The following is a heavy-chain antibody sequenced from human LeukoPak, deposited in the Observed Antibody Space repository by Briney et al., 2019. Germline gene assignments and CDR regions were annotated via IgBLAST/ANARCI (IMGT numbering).Heavy chain of an antibody. V-gene: IGHV4-39*07. CDR1: GGSISSSSYY. CDR3: ARDDLYYYGSGSYRGWFDP. J-gene: IGHJ5*02. CDR2: IYYSGST. Sequence: SETLSLTCTVSGGSISSSSYYWGWIRQPPGKGLEWIGSIYYSGSTYYNPSLKSRVTISVDTSKNQFSLKLSSVTAADTAVYYCARDDLYYYGSGSYRGWFDPWGQGTLVTVSS. D-gene: IGHD3-10*01.